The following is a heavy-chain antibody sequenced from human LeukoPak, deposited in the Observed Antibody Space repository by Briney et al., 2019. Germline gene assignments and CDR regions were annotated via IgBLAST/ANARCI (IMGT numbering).Heavy chain of an antibody. J-gene: IGHJ4*02. CDR3: ARDSYTLSVDY. CDR1: GFTCSSYW. Sequence: PGGSLRLSCAASGFTCSSYWMSWVRQAPGKGLEWVANIKQDGSEKYYVDSVKGRFTISRDNAKNSLYLQMNSLRAEDTAVYYCARDSYTLSVDYWGQGTLVTVSS. V-gene: IGHV3-7*01. CDR2: IKQDGSEK. D-gene: IGHD3-16*02.